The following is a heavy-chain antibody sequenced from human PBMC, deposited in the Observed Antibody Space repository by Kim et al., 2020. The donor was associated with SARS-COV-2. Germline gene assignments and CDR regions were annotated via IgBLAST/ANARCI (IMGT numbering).Heavy chain of an antibody. J-gene: IGHJ4*02. CDR1: GGSISSSSYY. CDR2: IYYSGST. CDR3: ARVEATMVRGVYFDY. D-gene: IGHD3-10*01. V-gene: IGHV4-39*07. Sequence: SETLSLTCTVSGGSISSSSYYWGWIRQPPGKGLEWIGSIYYSGSTYYNPSLKSRVTISVDTSKNQFSLKLSSVNAADTAVYYCARVEATMVRGVYFDYWGQGTLVTVSS.